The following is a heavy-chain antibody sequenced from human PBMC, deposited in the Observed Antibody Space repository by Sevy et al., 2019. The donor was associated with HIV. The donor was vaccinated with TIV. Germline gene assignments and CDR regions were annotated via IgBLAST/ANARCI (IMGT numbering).Heavy chain of an antibody. CDR3: AGPILTYNNCWNYYDY. Sequence: SETLSLTCTVSGASISSSGHYWGWIRQPPGKGLEWIASINYNGITFYNPSLKSRVTISADTSKNQFSLDLNSVTAADTAIYFCAGPILTYNNCWNYYDYRGQGTVVTVSS. CDR1: GASISSSGHY. V-gene: IGHV4-39*01. D-gene: IGHD6-19*01. CDR2: INYNGIT. J-gene: IGHJ4*02.